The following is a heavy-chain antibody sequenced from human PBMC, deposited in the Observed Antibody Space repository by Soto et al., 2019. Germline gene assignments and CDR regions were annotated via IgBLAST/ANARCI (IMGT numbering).Heavy chain of an antibody. D-gene: IGHD3-9*01. CDR2: IYYSGST. J-gene: IGHJ4*02. CDR3: ARLKNDILTGYYDVYFDY. CDR1: GGSISSYY. V-gene: IGHV4-59*08. Sequence: PSETLSLTCTVSGGSISSYYWSWIRQPPGKGLEWIGYIYYSGSTNYNPSLKSRVTISVDTSKNQFSLKLSSVTAADTAVYYCARLKNDILTGYYDVYFDYWGQGTLVTVSS.